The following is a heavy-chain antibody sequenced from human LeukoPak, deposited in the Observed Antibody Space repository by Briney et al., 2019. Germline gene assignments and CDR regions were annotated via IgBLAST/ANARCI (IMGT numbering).Heavy chain of an antibody. CDR2: INHSGST. Sequence: PSETLSLTCAVYGGSFSGYYWSWIRQPPGKGLEWIGEINHSGSTNYNPSLKSRVTISVDTSKNQFSLKLSSVTAADTAVYYCARGRVQKFDFWGQGTLVTVSS. D-gene: IGHD3-10*01. CDR1: GGSFSGYY. CDR3: ARGRVQKFDF. V-gene: IGHV4-34*01. J-gene: IGHJ4*02.